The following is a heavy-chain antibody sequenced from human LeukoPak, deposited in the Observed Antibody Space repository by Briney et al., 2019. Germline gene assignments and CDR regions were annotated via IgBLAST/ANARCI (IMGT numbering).Heavy chain of an antibody. CDR1: GFTFSSYG. D-gene: IGHD3-22*01. Sequence: PGGSLRLSCAASGFTFSSYGMHWVRQAPGKGLEWVAFIRYDGSNKYYADSVKDRFTISRDNSKNTLYLQMNSLRAEDTAVYYCARNYYDSSPFDYWGQGTLVTVSS. CDR2: IRYDGSNK. J-gene: IGHJ4*02. V-gene: IGHV3-30*02. CDR3: ARNYYDSSPFDY.